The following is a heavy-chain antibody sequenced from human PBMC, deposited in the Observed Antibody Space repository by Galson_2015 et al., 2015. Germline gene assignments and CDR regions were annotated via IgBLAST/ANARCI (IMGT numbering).Heavy chain of an antibody. J-gene: IGHJ4*02. D-gene: IGHD3-9*01. CDR1: GFSLSTGGVG. V-gene: IGHV2-5*01. CDR2: IYWNDDK. Sequence: PALVKPTQTLTLTCTFSGFSLSTGGVGVGWIRQPPGKALEWLALIYWNDDKRYSPSLKSRLTITKDTSKNQVVLTMTNMDPVDTATCYCAHTPQGYFDWLLPEFDYWGQGTLVTVSS. CDR3: AHTPQGYFDWLLPEFDY.